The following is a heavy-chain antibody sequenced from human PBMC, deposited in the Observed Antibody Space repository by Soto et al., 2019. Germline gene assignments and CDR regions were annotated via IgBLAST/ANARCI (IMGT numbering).Heavy chain of an antibody. CDR1: GVTFSSYG. CDR3: AKDTYYHDSSGYYVFDY. Sequence: GSLRLSCVASGVTFSSYGIHWVRQAPGKGLEWVAVVSYDGSNKHYADSVKGRFTISRDNSENMVSLQMNSLRAEDTAVYYCAKDTYYHDSSGYYVFDYWGQGTLVTVSS. V-gene: IGHV3-30*18. D-gene: IGHD3-22*01. J-gene: IGHJ4*02. CDR2: VSYDGSNK.